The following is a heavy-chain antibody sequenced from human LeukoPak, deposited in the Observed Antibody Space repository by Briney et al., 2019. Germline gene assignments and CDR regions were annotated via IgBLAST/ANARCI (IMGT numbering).Heavy chain of an antibody. D-gene: IGHD6-13*01. Sequence: SETLSLTCAVYGGSFSGYYWSWIRQPPGKGLEWIGEINHSESTNYNPSLKGRVTVSVDTSRNQFSLKLSSVTAADTAVYYCARGGGSFTSSWYGNTFDYWGQGTLVTVSS. J-gene: IGHJ4*02. CDR1: GGSFSGYY. CDR3: ARGGGSFTSSWYGNTFDY. CDR2: INHSEST. V-gene: IGHV4-34*01.